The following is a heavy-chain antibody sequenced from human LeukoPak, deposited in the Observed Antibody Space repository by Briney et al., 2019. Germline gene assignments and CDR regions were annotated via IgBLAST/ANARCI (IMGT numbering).Heavy chain of an antibody. V-gene: IGHV1-18*01. CDR3: ARDPGRGYCSGGSCLYFQH. J-gene: IGHJ1*01. D-gene: IGHD2-15*01. Sequence: GASVKVSCKASGYTFTSYGISWVRQAPGQGLEWMGWISAYNGNTNYAQKLQGRVTMTIDTSTSTAYMELRSLRSDDTAVYYCARDPGRGYCSGGSCLYFQHWGQGTLVTVSS. CDR1: GYTFTSYG. CDR2: ISAYNGNT.